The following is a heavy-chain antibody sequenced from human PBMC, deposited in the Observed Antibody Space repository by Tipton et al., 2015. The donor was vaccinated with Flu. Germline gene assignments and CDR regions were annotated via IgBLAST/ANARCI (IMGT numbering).Heavy chain of an antibody. V-gene: IGHV4-38-2*01. D-gene: IGHD3-10*01. CDR2: IYRSGTT. Sequence: TLSLTCAVSGYSISSGYYLGWIRQPPGKGLEWIGSIYRSGTTYYNPSLKSRVTISEDTSKTQFSLNLSSVTAADTAVYYCARLTYYYGSGTSDYWGQGTLVTVSS. CDR1: GYSISSGYY. J-gene: IGHJ4*02. CDR3: ARLTYYYGSGTSDY.